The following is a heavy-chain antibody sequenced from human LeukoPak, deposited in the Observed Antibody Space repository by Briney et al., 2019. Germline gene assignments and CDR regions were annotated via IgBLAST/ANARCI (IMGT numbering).Heavy chain of an antibody. Sequence: GGSLRLSCAASGFTFSSYATHWVRQAPGKGLEWVAVISYDGSNKYYADSVKGRFTISRDNSKNTLYLQMNSLRAEDTAVYYCAQNIEWGQGTLVTVSS. J-gene: IGHJ4*02. V-gene: IGHV3-30-3*01. CDR3: AQNIE. D-gene: IGHD1/OR15-1a*01. CDR1: GFTFSSYA. CDR2: ISYDGSNK.